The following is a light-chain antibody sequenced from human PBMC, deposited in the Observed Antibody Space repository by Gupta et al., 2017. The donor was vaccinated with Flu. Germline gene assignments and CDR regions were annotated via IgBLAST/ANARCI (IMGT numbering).Light chain of an antibody. V-gene: IGLV3-21*02. CDR2: DDS. Sequence: GQTATITWCGNTIGGQYLHWYQQTPGPAPVLVFYDDSDRPSGTPERFSGSNSATTATSTTSRVEAGDEAYYYCPLYDSSSNYGVFGGGTKLTVL. CDR3: PLYDSSSNYGV. CDR1: TIGGQY. J-gene: IGLJ2*01.